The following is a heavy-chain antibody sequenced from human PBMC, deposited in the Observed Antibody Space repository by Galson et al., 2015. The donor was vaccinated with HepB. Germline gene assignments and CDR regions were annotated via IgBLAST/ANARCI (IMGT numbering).Heavy chain of an antibody. CDR3: AKGRYGPTDY. CDR2: ISSDGYSK. V-gene: IGHV3-30*18. Sequence: SLRLSCAASGFTFRTYGLHWVRQAPGKGLEWVAGISSDGYSKYYSDSVKGRFTISRDNSNKTLDLQMTSLRAEDTAVYYCAKGRYGPTDYWGQGALVTVSS. D-gene: IGHD4-17*01. CDR1: GFTFRTYG. J-gene: IGHJ4*02.